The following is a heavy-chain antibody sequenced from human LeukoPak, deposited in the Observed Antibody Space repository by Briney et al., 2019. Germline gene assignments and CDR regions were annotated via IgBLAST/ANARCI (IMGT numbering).Heavy chain of an antibody. CDR3: AREPTGTTNPPGY. V-gene: IGHV1-69*04. CDR2: IISIFGIA. CDR1: GDTLSSYT. D-gene: IGHD1-7*01. J-gene: IGHJ4*02. Sequence: SVKISCTTSGDTLSSYTISWVRHAPAQGLEWMGRIISIFGIANSGKKFQGRVTITEGKSTSTAYMELSSLRSEDTAVYYCAREPTGTTNPPGYWGQRTLVTVSS.